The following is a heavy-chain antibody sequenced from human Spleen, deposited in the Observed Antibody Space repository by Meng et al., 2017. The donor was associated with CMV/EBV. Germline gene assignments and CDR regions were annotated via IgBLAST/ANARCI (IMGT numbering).Heavy chain of an antibody. CDR3: AKGMEVFVVEPPTIWVDP. D-gene: IGHD1-14*01. V-gene: IGHV1-2*02. J-gene: IGHJ5*02. CDR1: GYTFTGYY. Sequence: ASVKVSCKATGYTFTGYYLHWVRQAPGHGLEWMGWINANSGFTHSAQKFQGRVTMTRDTSISTAYMELRRLRSDDTAVYYCAKGMEVFVVEPPTIWVDPWGQGTLVTVSS. CDR2: INANSGFT.